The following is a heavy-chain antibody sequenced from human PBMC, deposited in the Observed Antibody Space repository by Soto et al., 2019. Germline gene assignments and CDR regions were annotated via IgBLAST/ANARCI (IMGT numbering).Heavy chain of an antibody. CDR3: ARDQYYDFWSGQTYYYYGMDV. Sequence: QVQLVESGGGVVQPGRSLRLSCAASGFTFSSYGMHWVRQAPGKGLEWVAVIWYDGSNKYYADSVKGRFTISRDNSKNTLYLQMNSLRAEDTAVYYCARDQYYDFWSGQTYYYYGMDVWGQGTTVTGSS. J-gene: IGHJ6*02. D-gene: IGHD3-3*01. CDR1: GFTFSSYG. V-gene: IGHV3-33*01. CDR2: IWYDGSNK.